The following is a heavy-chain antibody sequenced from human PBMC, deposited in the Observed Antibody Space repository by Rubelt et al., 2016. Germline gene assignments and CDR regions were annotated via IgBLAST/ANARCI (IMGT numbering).Heavy chain of an antibody. CDR3: ARAGYGDYRDYYYYGMDV. V-gene: IGHV3-33*01. D-gene: IGHD4-17*01. Sequence: QVQLVESGGGVVQPGRSLRLSCAASGFTFSSYGMHWVRQAPGKGLEWVAVIWYDGSNKYYADSVKGRFTISRDNSKNTLYLQMNSLRAEDTAVYYCARAGYGDYRDYYYYGMDVWGQGTTVTVSS. CDR2: IWYDGSNK. CDR1: GFTFSSYG. J-gene: IGHJ6*02.